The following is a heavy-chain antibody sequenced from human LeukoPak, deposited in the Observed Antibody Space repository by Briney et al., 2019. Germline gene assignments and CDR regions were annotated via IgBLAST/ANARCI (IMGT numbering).Heavy chain of an antibody. V-gene: IGHV3-74*01. J-gene: IGHJ4*02. CDR1: GFTFSSYW. Sequence: PGGSLRLSCAASGFTFSSYWMNWVRQAPGKGLVWVSRIASDGSGTTYADSVKGRFSISRDNAKDTLYLQMYSLRVEDTAVYYCARGRPHGNDYWGQGTLVTVSS. CDR2: IASDGSGT. D-gene: IGHD4-23*01. CDR3: ARGRPHGNDY.